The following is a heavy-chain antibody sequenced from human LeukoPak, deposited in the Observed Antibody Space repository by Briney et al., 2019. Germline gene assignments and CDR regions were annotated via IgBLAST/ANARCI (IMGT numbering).Heavy chain of an antibody. D-gene: IGHD3-22*01. CDR2: ISAYNGNT. CDR3: ARDPQYYYDSSGYYYADYFDY. Sequence: ASVKVSCKASGYTFTSYGISWVRQAPGQGLEWMGWISAYNGNTNYAQKLQGRVTMTTDTSTSTDYMELRSLRSDDTAVYYCARDPQYYYDSSGYYYADYFDYWGQGTLVTVSS. J-gene: IGHJ4*02. V-gene: IGHV1-18*01. CDR1: GYTFTSYG.